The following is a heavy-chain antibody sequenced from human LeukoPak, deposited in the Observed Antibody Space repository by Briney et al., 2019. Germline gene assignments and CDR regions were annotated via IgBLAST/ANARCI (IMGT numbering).Heavy chain of an antibody. CDR3: AREDAGGTYSFDY. D-gene: IGHD1-26*01. CDR1: GFTVSSNF. J-gene: IGHJ4*02. CDR2: IYTSGIT. V-gene: IGHV3-66*01. Sequence: GGSLRLSCAVSGFTVSSNFMSWVRQAPGKGPEWVSVIYTSGITYYADSVRGRFTISRDNSKNTLYLQMDNLTAEDTAVYYCAREDAGGTYSFDYWGQGTLVTVSS.